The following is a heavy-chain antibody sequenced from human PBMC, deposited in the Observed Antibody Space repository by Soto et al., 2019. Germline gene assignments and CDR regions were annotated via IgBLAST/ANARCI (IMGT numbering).Heavy chain of an antibody. CDR1: GFTFSSYA. V-gene: IGHV3-30-3*01. D-gene: IGHD2-15*01. J-gene: IGHJ6*02. Sequence: PGGSLRLSCAASGFTFSSYAMHWVRQAPGKGLEWVAVISYDGSNKYYADSVKGRFTISRDNSKNTLYLQMNSLRAEDTAVYYCARDLGYCSGGGCPYYYYGTDVWGQGTTVTVSS. CDR2: ISYDGSNK. CDR3: ARDLGYCSGGGCPYYYYGTDV.